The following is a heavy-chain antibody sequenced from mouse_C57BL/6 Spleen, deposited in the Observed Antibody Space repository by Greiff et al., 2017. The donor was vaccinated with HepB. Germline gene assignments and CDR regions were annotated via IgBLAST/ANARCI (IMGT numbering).Heavy chain of an antibody. J-gene: IGHJ2*01. CDR1: GYTFTSYW. V-gene: IGHV1-50*01. CDR2: IDPSDSYT. D-gene: IGHD1-1*01. CDR3: ARKDENYYGREY. Sequence: QVQLQQPGAELVKPGASVKLSCKASGYTFTSYWMQWVKQRPGQGLEWIGEIDPSDSYTTYNQKFKGKATLTVDTSSSTAYMQLSSLTSEDSAVYYCARKDENYYGREYWGKGTTLTVSS.